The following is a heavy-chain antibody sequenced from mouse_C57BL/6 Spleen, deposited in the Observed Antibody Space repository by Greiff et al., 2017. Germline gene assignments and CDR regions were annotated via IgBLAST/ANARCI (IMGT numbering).Heavy chain of an antibody. J-gene: IGHJ1*03. V-gene: IGHV1-52*01. D-gene: IGHD1-1*01. CDR1: GYTFTSYW. Sequence: VQLQQPGAELVRPGSSVKLSCKASGYTFTSYWMHWVKQRPIQGLEWIGNIDPSDSETHYNQKFKDKATLTVDKSSSTAYMQLSSLTSEDSAVXYCARGDYYGSRYWYFDVWGTGTTVTVSS. CDR2: IDPSDSET. CDR3: ARGDYYGSRYWYFDV.